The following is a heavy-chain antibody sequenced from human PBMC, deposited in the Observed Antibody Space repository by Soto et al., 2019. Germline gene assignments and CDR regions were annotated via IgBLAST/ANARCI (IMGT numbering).Heavy chain of an antibody. J-gene: IGHJ6*02. CDR3: AKGDIAAAGRYYYYGMDV. V-gene: IGHV1-69*12. D-gene: IGHD6-13*01. CDR2: IIPIFGTA. Sequence: QVQLVQSGAEVKKPGSSVKVSCKASGGTFSSYAISWVRQAPGQGLEWMGGIIPIFGTANYAQKFQGRVTITADESTSTAYMELSSLRSEDTALYYCAKGDIAAAGRYYYYGMDVWGQGTTVTVSS. CDR1: GGTFSSYA.